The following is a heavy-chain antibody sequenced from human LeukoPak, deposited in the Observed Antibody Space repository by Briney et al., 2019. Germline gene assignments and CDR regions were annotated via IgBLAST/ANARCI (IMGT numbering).Heavy chain of an antibody. CDR1: GGSISSSSYY. V-gene: IGHV4-39*01. D-gene: IGHD4-17*01. J-gene: IGHJ4*02. Sequence: SETLSLTSTVSGGSISSSSYYWGWIRQPPGKGLEWIGSIYYSGSTYYNPSLKSRVTISVDTSKNQFSLKLSSVTAADTAVYYCARHRNEYDYGDYQVIDYWGQGTLVTASS. CDR2: IYYSGST. CDR3: ARHRNEYDYGDYQVIDY.